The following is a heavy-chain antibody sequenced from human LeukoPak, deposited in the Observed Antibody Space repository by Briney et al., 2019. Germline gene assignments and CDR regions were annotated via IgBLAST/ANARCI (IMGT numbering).Heavy chain of an antibody. J-gene: IGHJ4*02. CDR1: GGSISSYY. V-gene: IGHV4-4*07. CDR3: ARDYKLSLSDYYFDY. Sequence: RSSETLSLTCTVSGGSISSYYWSWIRQPAGKGLEWIGRIYTSGSTNYNPSLKSRVTMSVDTSKNQFSLKLSSVTAADTAVYYCARDYKLSLSDYYFDYWGQGTLVTVSS. CDR2: IYTSGST. D-gene: IGHD3-16*02.